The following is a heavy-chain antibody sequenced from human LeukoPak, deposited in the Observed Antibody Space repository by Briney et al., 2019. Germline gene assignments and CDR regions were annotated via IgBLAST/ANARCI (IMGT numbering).Heavy chain of an antibody. J-gene: IGHJ6*02. CDR2: IYTSGST. D-gene: IGHD2-15*01. Sequence: SETLSLTCTVSGGSISSYYWSWIRQPAGKGLEWIGRIYTSGSTNYNPSLKSRVTMSVDTSKNQFSLKLSSVTAADTAVYYCARDLRTYCSGGSCYYYGMDVWGQGTTVTVSS. V-gene: IGHV4-4*07. CDR3: ARDLRTYCSGGSCYYYGMDV. CDR1: GGSISSYY.